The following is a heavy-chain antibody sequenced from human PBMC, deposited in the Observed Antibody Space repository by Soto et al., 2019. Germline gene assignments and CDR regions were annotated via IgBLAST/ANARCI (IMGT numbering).Heavy chain of an antibody. V-gene: IGHV6-1*01. J-gene: IGHJ5*02. CDR2: TYYRSRWYN. D-gene: IGHD5-12*01. CDR1: GDSVSSNSAA. Sequence: SQTLSLTCAISGDSVSSNSAAWNWIRQSPSRGLEWLGRTYYRSRWYNDYAISVKGRITINPDTSNNQFSLQLNSVTPGDTAVYFCAKGDNLGPKTGYAFDPWGQGIMVTVSS. CDR3: AKGDNLGPKTGYAFDP.